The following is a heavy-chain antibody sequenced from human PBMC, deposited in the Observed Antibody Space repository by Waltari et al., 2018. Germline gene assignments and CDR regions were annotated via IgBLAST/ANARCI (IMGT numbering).Heavy chain of an antibody. J-gene: IGHJ6*02. CDR3: AREDTDRGVDV. CDR2: ISSSSSYI. D-gene: IGHD5-18*01. CDR1: GFTFSSYS. V-gene: IGHV3-21*01. Sequence: EVQLVESGGGLVKPGWSLRLSCAASGFTFSSYSMNWVHQAPGKGLEWVSSISSSSSYIYYADSVKGRFTISRDNAKNSLYLQMNSLRAEDTAVYYCAREDTDRGVDVWGQGTTVTVSS.